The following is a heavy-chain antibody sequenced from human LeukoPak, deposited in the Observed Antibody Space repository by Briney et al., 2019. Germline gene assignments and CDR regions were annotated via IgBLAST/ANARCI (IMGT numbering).Heavy chain of an antibody. D-gene: IGHD2-21*01. CDR2: MNPNSGNT. Sequence: ASVKVSCKASGYTFTSYDINWVRQATGQGLEWMGWMNPNSGNTGYAQKFQGRVTMTRNTSISTAYMELSSLRSEDTAVYYCASALIARVPPYYYYGMDVWGQGTTVTVSS. CDR3: ASALIARVPPYYYYGMDV. J-gene: IGHJ6*02. V-gene: IGHV1-8*01. CDR1: GYTFTSYD.